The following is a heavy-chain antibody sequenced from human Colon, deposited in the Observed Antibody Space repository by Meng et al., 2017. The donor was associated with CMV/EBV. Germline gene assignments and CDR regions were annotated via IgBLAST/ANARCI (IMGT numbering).Heavy chain of an antibody. CDR1: GFTFSGYA. CDR2: ISSNDGST. CDR3: TKDIRRRFDN. V-gene: IGHV3-23*01. J-gene: IGHJ4*02. Sequence: GGSLRLSCVGFGFTFSGYAMSWVRQAPGKGLEWVSSISSNDGSTYYADSVKGRFTVSRDNSKNSLYLQMNSLRAEDTAIYFCTKDIRRRFDNWGQGTLVTVSS.